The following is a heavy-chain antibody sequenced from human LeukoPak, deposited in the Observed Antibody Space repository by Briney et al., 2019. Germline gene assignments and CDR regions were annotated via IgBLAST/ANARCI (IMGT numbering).Heavy chain of an antibody. CDR1: GFTFSSYW. J-gene: IGHJ4*02. V-gene: IGHV3-74*01. CDR3: ARDQGYCSGGSCRTGY. CDR2: INSDGSST. Sequence: GGSLRLSCAASGFTFSSYWMHWVRQAPGKGLVWVSLINSDGSSTSYADSVKGRFTISRDNAKNTLYLQMNSLRVEDTAVYYCARDQGYCSGGSCRTGYWGQGTLVTVSS. D-gene: IGHD2-15*01.